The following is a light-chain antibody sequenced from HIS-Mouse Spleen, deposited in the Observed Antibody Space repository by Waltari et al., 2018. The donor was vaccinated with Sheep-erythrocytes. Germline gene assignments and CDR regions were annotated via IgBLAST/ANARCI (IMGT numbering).Light chain of an antibody. J-gene: IGLJ3*02. V-gene: IGLV2-8*01. CDR3: SSYAGSNNWV. CDR2: EVS. Sequence: QSALTQPPSASGSPGQSVTISCTGTSSDVGGYNYVSWYQQHPGKAPKLMIYEVSQGASGVPDRFSGSKSGNTASLTVSGLQAEDEADYYCSSYAGSNNWVFGGGTKLTVL. CDR1: SSDVGGYNY.